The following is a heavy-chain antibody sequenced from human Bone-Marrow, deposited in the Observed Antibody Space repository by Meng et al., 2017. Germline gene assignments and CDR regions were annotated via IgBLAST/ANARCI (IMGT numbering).Heavy chain of an antibody. CDR3: ASGYCSGGSCQVGWFDP. CDR1: GGSFSGYY. CDR2: INHSGST. D-gene: IGHD2-15*01. V-gene: IGHV4-34*01. Sequence: QVQLQEVGAGLLKPSETLSLTCAVYGGSFSGYYWSWIRQPPGKGLEWIGEINHSGSTNYNPSLKSRVTISVDTSKNQFSLKLSSVTAADTAVYYCASGYCSGGSCQVGWFDPWGQGTLVTVFS. J-gene: IGHJ5*02.